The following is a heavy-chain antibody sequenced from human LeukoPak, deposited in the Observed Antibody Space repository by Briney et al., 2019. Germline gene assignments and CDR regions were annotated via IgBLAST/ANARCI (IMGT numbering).Heavy chain of an antibody. CDR3: AKFVLKYQLLQNWFDP. CDR1: GFTFGDYA. D-gene: IGHD2-2*01. Sequence: GGSLRLSCTASGFTFGDYAMSWVRQAPGKGLEWVSAFSGSGGSTYYADSVKGRFTISRDNSKNTLYLQMNSLRAEDTAVYYCAKFVLKYQLLQNWFDPWGQGTLVTVSS. CDR2: FSGSGGST. V-gene: IGHV3-23*01. J-gene: IGHJ5*02.